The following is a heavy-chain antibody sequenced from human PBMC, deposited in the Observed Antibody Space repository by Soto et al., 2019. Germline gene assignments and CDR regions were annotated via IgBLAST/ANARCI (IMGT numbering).Heavy chain of an antibody. CDR2: IYYSGST. Sequence: QVQLQESGPGLVKPSQTLSLTCSVSGVSISSGDYYWNWIRQPPGKGLEWIGYIYYSGSTYYNPSLKSRVTISVDTSKNQCSLKLTSVTAADTAVYYCARTYYYDSSAPTPFDYWGQGTLVTVSS. J-gene: IGHJ4*02. CDR3: ARTYYYDSSAPTPFDY. CDR1: GVSISSGDYY. D-gene: IGHD3-22*01. V-gene: IGHV4-30-4*01.